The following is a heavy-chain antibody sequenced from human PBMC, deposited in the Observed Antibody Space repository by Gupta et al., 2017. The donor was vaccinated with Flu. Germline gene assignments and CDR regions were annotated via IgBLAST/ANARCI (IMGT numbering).Heavy chain of an antibody. CDR2: ITSTGGSV. CDR1: GFPFSDYY. D-gene: IGHD1-14*01. Sequence: QEQLVGSGGGLVKPGGSLRVSCEASGFPFSDYYMSWVRQAPGKGLEWISYITSTGGSVYYADSVKGRFTISRDNAKNSLSLQMNDLRAEDTAVYYCSAEPERGFYYGVDVWGQGTTVTVSS. CDR3: SAEPERGFYYGVDV. V-gene: IGHV3-11*01. J-gene: IGHJ6*02.